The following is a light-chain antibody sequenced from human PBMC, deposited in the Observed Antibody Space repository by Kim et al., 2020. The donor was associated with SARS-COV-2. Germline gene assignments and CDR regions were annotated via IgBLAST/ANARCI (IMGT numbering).Light chain of an antibody. V-gene: IGKV1-5*03. CDR1: QTISTW. CDR3: QQSNGYPFT. CDR2: KAS. Sequence: DIQMTQSPSTLSASVGDRVTITCRASQTISTWLAWYQQKPGKAPKLLIYKASSLQSGVPSRFSGSGSGTEFTLTISSLQPDDFATYYCQQSNGYPFTFGQGTKLEI. J-gene: IGKJ2*01.